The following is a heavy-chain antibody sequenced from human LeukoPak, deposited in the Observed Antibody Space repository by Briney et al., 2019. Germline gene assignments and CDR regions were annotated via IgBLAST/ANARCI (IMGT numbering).Heavy chain of an antibody. CDR2: IIPIFGTA. CDR3: ARVGTAMVLAAHYYYMDV. Sequence: ASVKVSCKASGGTFSSYAISWVRQAPGQGLEWMGGIIPIFGTANYAQKFQGRVTITTDESTSTAYMELSSLRSEDTAVYYCARVGTAMVLAAHYYYMDVWGEGTTVTVSS. D-gene: IGHD5-18*01. CDR1: GGTFSSYA. V-gene: IGHV1-69*05. J-gene: IGHJ6*03.